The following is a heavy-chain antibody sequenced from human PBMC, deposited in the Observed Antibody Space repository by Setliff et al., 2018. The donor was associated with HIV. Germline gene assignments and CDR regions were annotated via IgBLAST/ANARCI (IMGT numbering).Heavy chain of an antibody. J-gene: IGHJ5*01. Sequence: LSLTCTVSGGSIDHYYWSWIRQPAGKGLEWIGRLYSRGSTTYNPSLRSRATVSADTSKNLFSLKLRSVTAADTAVYYCAKSPVGANGWFDSWGQGVLVTV. CDR2: LYSRGST. V-gene: IGHV4-4*07. CDR3: AKSPVGANGWFDS. CDR1: GGSIDHYY. D-gene: IGHD1-26*01.